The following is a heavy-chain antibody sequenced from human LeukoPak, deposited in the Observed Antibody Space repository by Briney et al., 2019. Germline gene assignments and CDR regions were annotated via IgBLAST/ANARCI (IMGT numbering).Heavy chain of an antibody. CDR1: GYTFTSYG. CDR2: ISAYNGNT. CDR3: ARYYDFWSGYYKYYFDY. D-gene: IGHD3-3*01. J-gene: IGHJ4*02. Sequence: ASAKVSCKASGYTFTSYGISWVRQAPGQGLEWMGWISAYNGNTNYAQKLQGRVTMTTDTSTSTAYMELRSLRSDDTAVYYCARYYDFWSGYYKYYFDYWGQGTLVTVSS. V-gene: IGHV1-18*01.